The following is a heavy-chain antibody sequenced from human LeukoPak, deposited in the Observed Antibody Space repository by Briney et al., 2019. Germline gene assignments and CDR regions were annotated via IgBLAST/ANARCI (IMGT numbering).Heavy chain of an antibody. CDR1: GYTLTELS. CDR2: VNPNSGET. J-gene: IGHJ6*03. Sequence: ASVKVSCKVSGYTLTELSMHWLRQAPGHGLEWMGWVNPNSGETRYAQKFQGRVTMTSDTSISTAYMELSRLRSDDTALYYCARDRRFLAPDNYMDVWGKGSTVIVSS. V-gene: IGHV1-2*02. D-gene: IGHD3-3*01. CDR3: ARDRRFLAPDNYMDV.